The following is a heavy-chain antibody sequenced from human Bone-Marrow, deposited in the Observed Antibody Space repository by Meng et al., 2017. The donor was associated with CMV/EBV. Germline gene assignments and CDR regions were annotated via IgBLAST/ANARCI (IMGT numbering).Heavy chain of an antibody. Sequence: GSLRLSCTVSGGSISSSSYYWGWIRQPPGKGLEWIGYIYYSGSTNYNPSLKSRVTISVDTSKNQFSLKLSSVTAADTAVYYCARSPVTTPTYDYWGQGTLVTVSS. J-gene: IGHJ4*02. CDR3: ARSPVTTPTYDY. D-gene: IGHD4-17*01. CDR1: GGSISSSSYY. V-gene: IGHV4-61*05. CDR2: IYYSGST.